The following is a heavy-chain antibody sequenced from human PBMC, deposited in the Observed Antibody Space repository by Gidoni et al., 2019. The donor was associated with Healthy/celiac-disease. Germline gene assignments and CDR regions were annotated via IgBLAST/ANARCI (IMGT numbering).Heavy chain of an antibody. Sequence: EVQLLESGGGLVQPGGSLRLSCSASGFTFSIYAMAWVRQAPGKGLEWVSSISAGASTYYADSVKGRFTISRDNSKNTLHLQMNSLRAEDTAVYYCASKTSGWQHFDYWGQGTLVTVSS. CDR1: GFTFSIYA. D-gene: IGHD6-19*01. CDR2: ISAGAST. J-gene: IGHJ4*02. V-gene: IGHV3-23*01. CDR3: ASKTSGWQHFDY.